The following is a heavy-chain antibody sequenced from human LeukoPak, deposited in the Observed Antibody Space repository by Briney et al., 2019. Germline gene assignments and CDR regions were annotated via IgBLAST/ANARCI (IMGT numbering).Heavy chain of an antibody. CDR2: INPKNGGT. CDR1: GYTFTGYY. D-gene: IGHD3-22*01. Sequence: ASVKVSCKASGYTFTGYYLHWVRQAPGQGLEWMGWINPKNGGTNYAQKFQGRVTMTGDTSISTTYMELSRLTSDDTAVYSCARDPATTYYYDAWGQGTLVTVSS. V-gene: IGHV1-2*02. CDR3: ARDPATTYYYDA. J-gene: IGHJ4*02.